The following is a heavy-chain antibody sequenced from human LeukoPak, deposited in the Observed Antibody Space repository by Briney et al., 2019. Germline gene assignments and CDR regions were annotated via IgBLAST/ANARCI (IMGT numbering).Heavy chain of an antibody. J-gene: IGHJ6*03. D-gene: IGHD6-13*01. CDR2: ISGDGGST. CDR3: AKESKQLVGGSLWYYYYYMDV. V-gene: IGHV3-43*02. Sequence: GGSLGLSCAASGFTFDDYAMHWVRQAPGKGLEWVSLISGDGGSTYYADSVKGRLTISRDNSKNSLYLQMNSLRTEDTALYYCAKESKQLVGGSLWYYYYYMDVWGKGTTVTVSS. CDR1: GFTFDDYA.